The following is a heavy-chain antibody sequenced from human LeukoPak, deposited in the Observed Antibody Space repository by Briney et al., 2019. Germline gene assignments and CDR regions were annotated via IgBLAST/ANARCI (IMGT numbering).Heavy chain of an antibody. D-gene: IGHD1-1*01. J-gene: IGHJ6*03. CDR2: ISGSGDNT. CDR1: GFNFRTYA. V-gene: IGHV3-23*01. CDR3: AKSGTGSTTYTHMDV. Sequence: GGSLRLSCAASGFNFRTYAMTWVRQAPGKGPQWVSGISGSGDNTYYADSVKGRFTISRDNSKNTLYLQMNSLSPDDTAVYYCAKSGTGSTTYTHMDVWGKGTTVTVSS.